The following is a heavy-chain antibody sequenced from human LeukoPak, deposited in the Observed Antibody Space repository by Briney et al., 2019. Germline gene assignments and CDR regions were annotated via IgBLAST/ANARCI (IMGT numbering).Heavy chain of an antibody. CDR3: ARDTRGGLWFGELFRDDYYYYCMDV. CDR2: IKQDGSEK. V-gene: IGHV3-7*01. Sequence: PGGSLRLSCAASGFTFSSYWMSWLRQAPGKGLEWVANIKQDGSEKYYVDSVKGRFTISRDNAKNSLYLQMNSLSHEDTALYYCARDTRGGLWFGELFRDDYYYYCMDVWGKGTTVTVSS. J-gene: IGHJ6*03. CDR1: GFTFSSYW. D-gene: IGHD3-10*01.